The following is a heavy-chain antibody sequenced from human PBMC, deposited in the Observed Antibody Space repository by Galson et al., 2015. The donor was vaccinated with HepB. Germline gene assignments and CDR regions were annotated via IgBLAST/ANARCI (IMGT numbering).Heavy chain of an antibody. CDR2: IAYDESRR. Sequence: SLRLSCAASGFTLSSYWMHWVRQVPGKGLVWVSRIAYDESRRFYADSVRGRFTISRDDAKNTLFLQMNRLRAEDTAVYYCVRDGTAAVPFDIGCQGIIVTGPS. D-gene: IGHD6-13*01. V-gene: IGHV3-74*01. CDR3: VRDGTAAVPFDI. CDR1: GFTLSSYW. J-gene: IGHJ3*02.